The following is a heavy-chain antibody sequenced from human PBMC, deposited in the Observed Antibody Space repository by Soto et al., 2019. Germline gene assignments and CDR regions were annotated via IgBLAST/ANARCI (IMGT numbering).Heavy chain of an antibody. V-gene: IGHV1-8*01. CDR1: GYTFTSYD. Sequence: ASVKVSCKASGYTFTSYDINWVRQATGQGLEWMGWMNPNSGNTGYAQKFQGRVTMTGNTSISTAYMELSSLRSEDTAVYYCARASRLTYYYGSGSYSPPGYWGQGTLVTVPQ. CDR2: MNPNSGNT. D-gene: IGHD3-10*01. J-gene: IGHJ4*02. CDR3: ARASRLTYYYGSGSYSPPGY.